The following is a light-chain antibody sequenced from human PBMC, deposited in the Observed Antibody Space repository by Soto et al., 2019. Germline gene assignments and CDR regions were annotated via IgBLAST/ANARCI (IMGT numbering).Light chain of an antibody. V-gene: IGKV3-15*01. CDR2: DAS. J-gene: IGKJ1*01. CDR3: QQYNNWPPWT. CDR1: QSVSNN. Sequence: ILMTQSPAILSVSPGERATLSCRASQSVSNNLAWYQQKPGQAPRLLIYDASTRATGIPARFSGSGSGTEFTLTISGLQPEDFAVYYCQQYNNWPPWTFGQGTKVEIK.